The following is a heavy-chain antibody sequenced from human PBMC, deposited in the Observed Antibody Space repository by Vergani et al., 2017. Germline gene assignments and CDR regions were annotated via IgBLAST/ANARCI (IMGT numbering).Heavy chain of an antibody. V-gene: IGHV3-30*18. CDR2: ISKDGTHD. CDR1: GFGFKNFA. D-gene: IGHD1-26*01. CDR3: AKKGGSLYYYGVDV. J-gene: IGHJ6*02. Sequence: QVSLVESGGGVVQPGRSLTLTCSASGFGFKNFAMHWVRQAPGKGLEWVATISKDGTHDYYEPSVRGRFAVSRDNFKDTLFLQMNGLRPEDTGTYFCAKKGGSLYYYGVDVWGQGTTITVSS.